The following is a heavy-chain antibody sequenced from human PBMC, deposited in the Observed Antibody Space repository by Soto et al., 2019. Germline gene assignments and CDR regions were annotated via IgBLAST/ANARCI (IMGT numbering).Heavy chain of an antibody. CDR1: GYSFTSYW. Sequence: GESLKISCTGSGYSFTSYWISWVRQIPGKGLEWMGRINPSDSYTNYSPSFKGHVTISADKSISTAYLQRSSLKASDTAMYYCASSYYDFWSGYYKNCYYGMDVWGQGTTVTVSS. CDR2: INPSDSYT. V-gene: IGHV5-10-1*01. J-gene: IGHJ6*02. D-gene: IGHD3-3*01. CDR3: ASSYYDFWSGYYKNCYYGMDV.